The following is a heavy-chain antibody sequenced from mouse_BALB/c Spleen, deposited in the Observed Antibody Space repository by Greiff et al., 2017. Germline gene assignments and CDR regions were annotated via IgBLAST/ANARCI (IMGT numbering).Heavy chain of an antibody. CDR2: IWAGGST. CDR3: AREHYDYDEGLAY. CDR1: GFSLTSYG. V-gene: IGHV2-9*02. Sequence: VKVEESGPGLVAPSQSLSITCTVSGFSLTSYGVHWVRQPPGKGLEWLGVIWAGGSTNYNSALMSRLSISKDNSKSQVFLKMNSLQTDDTAMYYCAREHYDYDEGLAYWGQGTLVTVSA. D-gene: IGHD2-4*01. J-gene: IGHJ3*01.